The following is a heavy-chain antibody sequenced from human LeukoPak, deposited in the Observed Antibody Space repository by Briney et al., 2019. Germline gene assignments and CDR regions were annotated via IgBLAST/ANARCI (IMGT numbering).Heavy chain of an antibody. CDR1: GFTFSSYS. Sequence: GGSLRPSCAASGFTFSSYSMNWVRQAPGKGLEWVSYISSSSSTIYYADSVKGRFTISRDNAKNSLYLQMNSLRAEDTAVYYCARDGSSWYFDYWGQGTLVTVSS. D-gene: IGHD6-13*01. CDR3: ARDGSSWYFDY. J-gene: IGHJ4*02. CDR2: ISSSSSTI. V-gene: IGHV3-48*04.